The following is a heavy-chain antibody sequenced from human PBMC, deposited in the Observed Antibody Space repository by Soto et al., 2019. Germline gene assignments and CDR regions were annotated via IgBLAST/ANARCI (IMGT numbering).Heavy chain of an antibody. Sequence: GASVKVSCKVSGYTLTELSMHWVRQAPGKGLEWMGGFDPEDGETIYAQKFQGRVTMTEDTSTDTAYMELSSLRSEDTAVYYCARDRVVVAASYYYYTMDIWGQGTTVTVSS. CDR3: ARDRVVVAASYYYYTMDI. CDR1: GYTLTELS. J-gene: IGHJ6*02. CDR2: FDPEDGET. D-gene: IGHD2-15*01. V-gene: IGHV1-24*01.